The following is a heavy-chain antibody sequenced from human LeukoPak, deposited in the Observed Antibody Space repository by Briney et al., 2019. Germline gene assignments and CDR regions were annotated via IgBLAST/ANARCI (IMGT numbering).Heavy chain of an antibody. CDR1: GGSLTDYF. J-gene: IGHJ4*02. D-gene: IGHD5-18*01. Sequence: SETLSLTCAIHGGSLTDYFWTWIRQPPGKGLEWIGEINHGGVTHYSPSVRGRVTISVDTSKNQFSLKLSSVTAADTAVYYCARQRILAGYSYEGYWGQGTLVTVSS. CDR3: ARQRILAGYSYEGY. V-gene: IGHV4-34*01. CDR2: INHGGVT.